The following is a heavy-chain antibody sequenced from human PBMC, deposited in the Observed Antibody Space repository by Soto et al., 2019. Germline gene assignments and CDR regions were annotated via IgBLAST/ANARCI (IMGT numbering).Heavy chain of an antibody. V-gene: IGHV3-21*01. Sequence: GGSLRLSCAASGFTFSSYSMNWVRQAPGKGLEWVSSISSSSSYIYYADSVKGRFTISRDNAKNSLYLQMNSLRAEDTAVYYCARGGYCSSTSCKTRDGMDVWGQGTTVTVSS. CDR1: GFTFSSYS. D-gene: IGHD2-2*01. J-gene: IGHJ6*02. CDR2: ISSSSSYI. CDR3: ARGGYCSSTSCKTRDGMDV.